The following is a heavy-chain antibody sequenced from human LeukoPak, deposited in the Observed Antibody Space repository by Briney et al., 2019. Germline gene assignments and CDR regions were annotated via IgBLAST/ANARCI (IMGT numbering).Heavy chain of an antibody. J-gene: IGHJ4*02. Sequence: GGSLRLSCAASGFTFSSYAMHWVRQAPGKGLEWVAVISYDGSNKYYADSVKGRFTISRDNSKNTLYLQMDSLRAEDTAVYYCASLIDYWGQGTLVTVSS. V-gene: IGHV3-30-3*01. CDR3: ASLIDY. CDR1: GFTFSSYA. CDR2: ISYDGSNK.